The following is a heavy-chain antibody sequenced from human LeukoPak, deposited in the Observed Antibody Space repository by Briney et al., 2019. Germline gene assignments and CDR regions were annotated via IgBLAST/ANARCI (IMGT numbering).Heavy chain of an antibody. CDR3: ARGDGYKRVFSN. V-gene: IGHV4-34*01. D-gene: IGHD5-24*01. CDR2: INHSGST. J-gene: IGHJ4*02. Sequence: PSETLSLTCAVYGGSFSGDYWSWLRQPPGKGLEWIGEINHSGSTNYNPSLKSRVTISVDTSKNQFSLKLSSVTAADTAVYYCARGDGYKRVFSNWGQGTLVTVSS. CDR1: GGSFSGDY.